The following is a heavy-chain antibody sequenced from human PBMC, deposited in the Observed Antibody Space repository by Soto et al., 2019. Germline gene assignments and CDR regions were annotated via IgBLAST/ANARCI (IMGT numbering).Heavy chain of an antibody. Sequence: GASVKVSCKASGGTFSSYTISWVRQAPGQGLEWMGRIIPILGIANYAQKFQGRVTITADKSTSTAYMELSSLRSEDTAVYYCARRNCSGGSCYSRIYYFDYWGLGTLVTVSS. CDR1: GGTFSSYT. CDR2: IIPILGIA. J-gene: IGHJ4*02. CDR3: ARRNCSGGSCYSRIYYFDY. D-gene: IGHD2-15*01. V-gene: IGHV1-69*02.